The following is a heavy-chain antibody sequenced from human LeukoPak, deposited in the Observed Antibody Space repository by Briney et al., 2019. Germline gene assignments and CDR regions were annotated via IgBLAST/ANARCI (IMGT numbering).Heavy chain of an antibody. Sequence: SETLSLTCAVSGYSISSGYYCGWIRQPPGKGLEWIGSIYHSGSTYYNPSLKSRVTISVDTSKNQFSLKLSPVTAADTAVYYCASERKWLRLVDYWGQGTLVTVSS. D-gene: IGHD5-12*01. J-gene: IGHJ4*02. CDR3: ASERKWLRLVDY. CDR2: IYHSGST. CDR1: GYSISSGYY. V-gene: IGHV4-38-2*01.